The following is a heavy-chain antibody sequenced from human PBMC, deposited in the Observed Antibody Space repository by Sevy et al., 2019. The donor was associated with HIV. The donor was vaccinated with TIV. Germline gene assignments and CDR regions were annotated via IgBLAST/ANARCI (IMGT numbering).Heavy chain of an antibody. CDR2: IWYDGSRK. V-gene: IGHV3-33*01. D-gene: IGHD3-22*01. CDR1: GFSFSNYG. J-gene: IGHJ4*02. Sequence: GGSLRLSCPASGFSFSNYGMHWVRQAPGKGLEWVALIWYDGSRKYYADSVKGRLTISRDNSKNTLSLQMNSLRAEDTAVYYCARGADYFDSSGANFEYWGQGTLVTVSS. CDR3: ARGADYFDSSGANFEY.